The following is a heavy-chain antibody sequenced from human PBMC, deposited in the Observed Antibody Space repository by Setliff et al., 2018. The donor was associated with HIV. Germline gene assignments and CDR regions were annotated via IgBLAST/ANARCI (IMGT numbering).Heavy chain of an antibody. Sequence: KPSETLSLTCTVSGTSINSHYWSWIRQTPGKGLQWVGLIYYTGIPTYNPSLEGRITMSVDRSKNQFSLRLTSVTAADTAMYYCARVSRLHPSDPWGQGTLVTVSS. D-gene: IGHD2-15*01. CDR1: GTSINSHY. CDR2: IYYTGIP. V-gene: IGHV4-59*11. CDR3: ARVSRLHPSDP. J-gene: IGHJ5*02.